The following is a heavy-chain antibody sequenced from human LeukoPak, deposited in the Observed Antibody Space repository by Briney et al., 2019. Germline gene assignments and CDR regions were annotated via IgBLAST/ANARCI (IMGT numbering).Heavy chain of an antibody. CDR2: IREDGSEK. Sequence: GGSLRLSCAASGFTFSSSWMTWVRQAPGKGLEWVASIREDGSEKTSVDSVKGRFTISRDNAKNSLYLQMNSLRAEDTAVYYCAGQYTMVRGVISPTDYFDYWGQGTLVTVSS. J-gene: IGHJ4*02. V-gene: IGHV3-7*01. D-gene: IGHD3-10*01. CDR3: AGQYTMVRGVISPTDYFDY. CDR1: GFTFSSSW.